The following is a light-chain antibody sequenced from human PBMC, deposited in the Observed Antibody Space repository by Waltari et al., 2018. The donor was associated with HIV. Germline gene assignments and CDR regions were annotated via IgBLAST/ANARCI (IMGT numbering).Light chain of an antibody. CDR3: CSYAGSYTYV. J-gene: IGLJ1*01. CDR1: SSAVGASNF. V-gene: IGLV2-11*01. CDR2: DVN. Sequence: QSALTQPRSVYGSPGQSLTIPCTGTSSAVGASNFVSWYQQLPGKAPNLMIYDVNKRPSGVPDRFSGSKSGNTASLAISGLQAEDEAEYYCCSYAGSYTYVFGTGTKVTVL.